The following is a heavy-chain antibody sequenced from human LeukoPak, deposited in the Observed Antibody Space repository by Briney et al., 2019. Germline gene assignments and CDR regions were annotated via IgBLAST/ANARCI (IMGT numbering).Heavy chain of an antibody. V-gene: IGHV1-8*01. CDR2: MNPNSGNT. J-gene: IGHJ3*02. Sequence: GASVKVSCKASGYTFTSYDINWVRQATGQGLEWMGWMNPNSGNTGYAQKFQGRVTRTRNTSISTAYMELSSLRSEDTAVYYCARVPVGNDTFDIWGQGTMVTVSS. D-gene: IGHD7-27*01. CDR1: GYTFTSYD. CDR3: ARVPVGNDTFDI.